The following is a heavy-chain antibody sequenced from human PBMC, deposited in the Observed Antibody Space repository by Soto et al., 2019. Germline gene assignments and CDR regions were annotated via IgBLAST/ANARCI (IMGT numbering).Heavy chain of an antibody. V-gene: IGHV3-23*01. D-gene: IGHD5-18*01. CDR3: AKGVSQYTPLALFDY. Sequence: EVQLLESGGGLVRPGGYLRLYCAASGFTFSSYAMSWVRQAPGKGLEWVSTISGSDGRTYSTDSVKGRFTISRDNSRNTAYLQMNSLRVEDTAVYYCAKGVSQYTPLALFDYWGRGTLVTVSS. J-gene: IGHJ4*02. CDR2: ISGSDGRT. CDR1: GFTFSSYA.